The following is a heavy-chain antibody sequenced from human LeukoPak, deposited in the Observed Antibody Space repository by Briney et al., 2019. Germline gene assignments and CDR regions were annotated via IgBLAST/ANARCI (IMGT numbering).Heavy chain of an antibody. D-gene: IGHD3-16*01. V-gene: IGHV3-23*01. CDR1: GFIVSSNH. CDR3: ARNQQLGGHSYYYYGMDV. Sequence: GGSLRLSCAASGFIVSSNHMSWVRQAPGKGLEWVSGISGGGVTTYYADSVKGRFTISRDNSKNTLYLQMNSLRADDTAIYYCARNQQLGGHSYYYYGMDVWGQGTTVTVSS. J-gene: IGHJ6*02. CDR2: ISGGGVTT.